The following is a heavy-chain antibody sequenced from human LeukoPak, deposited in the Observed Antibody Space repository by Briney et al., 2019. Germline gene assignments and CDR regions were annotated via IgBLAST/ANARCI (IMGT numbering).Heavy chain of an antibody. J-gene: IGHJ4*02. CDR1: GYTFTSYY. D-gene: IGHD2-15*01. V-gene: IGHV1-46*01. CDR2: INPSGGST. Sequence: ASVKVSCKASGYTFTSYYMHWVRQAPGQGLEWMGIINPSGGSTSYAQKFQGRVTMTRDTSTSTVYMELSSLRSEDTAVYYCAKILGGGSCYSWFCHCVWGQGTLVTVSS. CDR3: AKILGGGSCYSWFCHCV.